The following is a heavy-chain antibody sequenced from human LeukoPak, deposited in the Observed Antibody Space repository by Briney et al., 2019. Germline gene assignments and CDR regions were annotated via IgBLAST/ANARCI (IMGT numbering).Heavy chain of an antibody. CDR2: INPNSGDT. J-gene: IGHJ4*02. CDR1: GYTFTAYF. Sequence: ASVKVSCKASGYTFTAYFMHWVRQAPGQGLEWMGRINPNSGDTNYAQKFQGRVTMTRDTSLSTAHMELSSLGSDDTAMYYCAREREREGYSSSRMFDYWGQGTLVTVSS. CDR3: AREREREGYSSSRMFDY. D-gene: IGHD6-13*01. V-gene: IGHV1-2*06.